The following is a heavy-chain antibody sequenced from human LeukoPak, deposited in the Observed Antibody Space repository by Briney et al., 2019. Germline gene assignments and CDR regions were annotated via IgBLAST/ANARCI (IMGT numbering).Heavy chain of an antibody. Sequence: GGSLRLSCAASGFTVSDNYMTWVRQAPGKGLEWVSSIYNTGATHYAESVKGQFTISRDNSKNTLSLQMNSLRAEDMAVYYCARIEWERLGRAFDIWGQGTMVTVSS. V-gene: IGHV3-53*01. CDR1: GFTVSDNY. J-gene: IGHJ3*02. CDR2: IYNTGAT. D-gene: IGHD1-26*01. CDR3: ARIEWERLGRAFDI.